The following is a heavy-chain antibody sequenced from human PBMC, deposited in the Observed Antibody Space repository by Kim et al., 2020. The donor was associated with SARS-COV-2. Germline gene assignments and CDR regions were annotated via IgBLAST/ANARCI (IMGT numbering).Heavy chain of an antibody. Sequence: GGSLRLSCAASGFTFSSYVMHWVRQAPGKGLEWVAVISYDGSNKYYADSVKGRFTISRDNSKNTLYLQMNSLRAEDTAVYYCARDGGDYGGTLDYWGQGT. CDR3: ARDGGDYGGTLDY. V-gene: IGHV3-30-3*01. D-gene: IGHD4-17*01. CDR1: GFTFSSYV. J-gene: IGHJ4*02. CDR2: ISYDGSNK.